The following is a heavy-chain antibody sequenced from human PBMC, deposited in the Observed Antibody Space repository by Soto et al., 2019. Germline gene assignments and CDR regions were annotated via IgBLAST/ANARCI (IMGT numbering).Heavy chain of an antibody. CDR1: GLTFGSRA. J-gene: IGHJ4*02. CDR2: ITDTGGDA. V-gene: IGHV3-23*01. CDR3: ERGSKDSYPGSRIFDF. Sequence: EVQLLESGGDLIQPGGSLRLSCVASGLTFGSRAMSWVRQSPGEGLEWVSTITDTGGDAKYADSVRGRFAISRDNSKNTLYLQMSALRAEDSAIYFCERGSKDSYPGSRIFDFWGRGTLVTVSS. D-gene: IGHD3-10*01.